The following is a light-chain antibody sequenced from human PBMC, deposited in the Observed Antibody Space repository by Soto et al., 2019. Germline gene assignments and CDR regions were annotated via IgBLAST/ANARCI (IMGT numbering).Light chain of an antibody. J-gene: IGLJ2*01. CDR2: GNS. CDR1: SSNIGAGYD. V-gene: IGLV1-40*01. CDR3: QSYDSSRVV. Sequence: QSVLTQPPSVSGAPGQRVTISCTGSSSNIGAGYDVHGYQQLPGTAPKLLIYGNSNRPSGVPDRFSGSKSGTSASLAITGLQAEDEADYYCQSYDSSRVVFGGGTKVTVL.